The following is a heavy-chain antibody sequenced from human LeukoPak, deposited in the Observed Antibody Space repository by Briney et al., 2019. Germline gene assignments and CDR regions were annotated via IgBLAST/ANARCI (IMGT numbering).Heavy chain of an antibody. Sequence: SETLSLTCAVSGGSISSSNWWSWVRQPPGKGLEWIGEIYHSGSTNYNPSLKSRVTISVDTSKNQFSLKLSSVTAADTAVYYCARQRPYCSGGSCYFMIYYYYMDVWGKGTTVTISS. CDR2: IYHSGST. J-gene: IGHJ6*03. D-gene: IGHD2-15*01. CDR3: ARQRPYCSGGSCYFMIYYYYMDV. V-gene: IGHV4-4*02. CDR1: GGSISSSNW.